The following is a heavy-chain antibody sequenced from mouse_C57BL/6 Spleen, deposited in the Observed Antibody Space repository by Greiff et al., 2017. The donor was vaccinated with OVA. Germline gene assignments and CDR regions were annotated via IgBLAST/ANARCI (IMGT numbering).Heavy chain of an antibody. Sequence: VQLQQSGPELVKPGASVKISCKASGYAFSSSWMNWVKQRPGKGLEWIGRIYPGDGDTNYNGKFKGKATLTADKSSSTAYMQLSSLTSEDSAVYFCARGGVITTVPPFDYWGQGTTLTVSS. V-gene: IGHV1-82*01. J-gene: IGHJ2*01. CDR1: GYAFSSSW. CDR2: IYPGDGDT. CDR3: ARGGVITTVPPFDY. D-gene: IGHD1-1*01.